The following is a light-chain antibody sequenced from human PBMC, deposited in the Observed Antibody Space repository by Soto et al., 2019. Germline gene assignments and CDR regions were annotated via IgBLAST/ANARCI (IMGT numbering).Light chain of an antibody. Sequence: DIVMTQSPDSLAVSLGERATINCKSSQSVLYSSNNKHYLAWYQQKPGQHPKLLIYYASTRESGVPARFSGRGSGTDFTLTISSLQAEAVAVYDGQQYYSTPYTVGQRNKLEIK. J-gene: IGKJ2*01. CDR2: YAS. V-gene: IGKV4-1*01. CDR3: QQYYSTPYT. CDR1: QSVLYSSNNKHY.